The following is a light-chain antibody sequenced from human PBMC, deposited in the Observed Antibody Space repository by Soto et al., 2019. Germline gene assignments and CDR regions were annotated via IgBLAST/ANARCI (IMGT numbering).Light chain of an antibody. CDR1: SSNIGSNT. CDR3: AAWDDSLNGVV. J-gene: IGLJ2*01. Sequence: QSVLTQPPSASGTPVQRVTISCSGSSSNIGSNTVHWYQQLPGTAPKLLIYSNSQRPSGVPDRFSGSKSGTSASLAISGLQSEDQADYYCAAWDDSLNGVVFGGGTKRTVL. CDR2: SNS. V-gene: IGLV1-44*01.